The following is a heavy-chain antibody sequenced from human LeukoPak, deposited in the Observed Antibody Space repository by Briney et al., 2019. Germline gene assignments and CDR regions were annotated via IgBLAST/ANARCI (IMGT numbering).Heavy chain of an antibody. J-gene: IGHJ4*02. D-gene: IGHD3-16*02. CDR2: IYYSGST. CDR3: ARHSRQGPLRLGELSLYYFDY. V-gene: IGHV4-39*01. Sequence: SETLSLTCTVSGGSISSSSYYWGWIRQPPGQGLEWIGSIYYSGSTYYNPSLKSRVTISVDTSKNQFSLKLSSVTAADTAVYYCARHSRQGPLRLGELSLYYFDYWGQGTLVTVSS. CDR1: GGSISSSSYY.